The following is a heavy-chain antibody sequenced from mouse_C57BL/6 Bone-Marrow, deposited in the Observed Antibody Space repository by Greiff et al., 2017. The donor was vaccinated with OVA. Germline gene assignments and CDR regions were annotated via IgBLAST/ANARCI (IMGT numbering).Heavy chain of an antibody. V-gene: IGHV14-4*01. Sequence: VQLQQSGAELVRPGASVKLSCTASGFNIKDAYMHWVKQRPEQGLEWIGWIDPENGDTEYASKFQGKATITADTSSNTAYLQLSSLTSEDTAVYYCTTNYYGSSYPPWFAYWGQGTLVTVSA. CDR1: GFNIKDAY. J-gene: IGHJ3*01. D-gene: IGHD1-1*01. CDR2: IDPENGDT. CDR3: TTNYYGSSYPPWFAY.